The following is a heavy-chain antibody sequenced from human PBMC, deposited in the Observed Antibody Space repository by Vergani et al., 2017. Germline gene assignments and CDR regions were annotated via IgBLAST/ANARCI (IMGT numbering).Heavy chain of an antibody. CDR2: ISAYNANT. D-gene: IGHD5-18*01. CDR1: GYTFTKFG. V-gene: IGHV1-18*01. CDR3: ARGGRQTALDL. Sequence: QVQLVQSGAEVKKSGASVKVSCKSSGYTFTKFGITWVRQAPGQGLQWMGWISAYNANTNFAQKLQGRVFMTTDTSTRTAYMELRSLRSDDTAVYYCARGGRQTALDLWGQGTLVTVSS. J-gene: IGHJ4*02.